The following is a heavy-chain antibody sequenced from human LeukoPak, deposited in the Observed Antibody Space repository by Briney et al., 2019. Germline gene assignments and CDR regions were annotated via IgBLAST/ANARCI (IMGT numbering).Heavy chain of an antibody. V-gene: IGHV3-7*01. CDR2: IKQDGSEK. J-gene: IGHJ4*02. D-gene: IGHD3-3*01. Sequence: PGGSLRLSCAASGFTLSSYAMSWVRQAPGKGLEWVANIKQDGSEKYYVDSVKGRFTISRDNAKNSLYLQMNSLRAEDTAVYYCARTMAPPYYDFWSGYQRPIRPREYYFDYWGQGTLVTVSS. CDR3: ARTMAPPYYDFWSGYQRPIRPREYYFDY. CDR1: GFTLSSYA.